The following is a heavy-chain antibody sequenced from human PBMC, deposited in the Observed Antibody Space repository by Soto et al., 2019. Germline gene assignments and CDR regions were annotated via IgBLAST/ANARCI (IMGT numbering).Heavy chain of an antibody. V-gene: IGHV3-30-3*01. CDR3: AAAVVIGGP. D-gene: IGHD3-22*01. CDR2: ISYDGSNK. CDR1: GFTFSSYA. J-gene: IGHJ5*02. Sequence: QTGGSLRLSCAASGFTFSSYAMHWVRQAPGKGLEWVAVISYDGSNKYYADSVKGRFTISRDNSKNTLYLQMNSLRAEDTAVYYCAAAVVIGGPWGQGTLVTVSS.